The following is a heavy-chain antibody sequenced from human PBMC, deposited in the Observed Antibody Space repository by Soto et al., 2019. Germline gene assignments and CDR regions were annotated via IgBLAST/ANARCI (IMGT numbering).Heavy chain of an antibody. CDR3: ASRLSLTAVAGTRYFDY. D-gene: IGHD6-19*01. Sequence: QVKLQESGPGLVKPSGTLSLTCAVSGGSISSSNWWSWVRQPPGKGLEWIGEIYHSGSTNYNPSLKSRVTISVDKSKNQFSLKLSSVTAADTAVYYCASRLSLTAVAGTRYFDYWGQGTLVTVSS. CDR2: IYHSGST. CDR1: GGSISSSNW. J-gene: IGHJ4*02. V-gene: IGHV4-4*02.